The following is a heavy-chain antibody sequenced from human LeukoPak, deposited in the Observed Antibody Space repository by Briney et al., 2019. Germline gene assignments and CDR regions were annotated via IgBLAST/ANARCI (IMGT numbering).Heavy chain of an antibody. J-gene: IGHJ6*02. CDR1: GGSISSYY. Sequence: MTSETLSLTCTVSGGSISSYYWSWIRQPAGKGLEWIGRIYTSGSTNYNPSLKSRVTMSVDTSKNQFSLKLSSVTAADTAVYYCARGEWLRYGYYYGMDVWGRGTTVTVSS. CDR2: IYTSGST. D-gene: IGHD5-12*01. CDR3: ARGEWLRYGYYYGMDV. V-gene: IGHV4-4*07.